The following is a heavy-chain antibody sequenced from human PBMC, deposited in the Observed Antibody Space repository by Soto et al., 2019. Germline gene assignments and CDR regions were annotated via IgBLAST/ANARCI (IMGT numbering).Heavy chain of an antibody. V-gene: IGHV4-34*01. J-gene: IGHJ4*02. CDR1: GGSFSGYY. CDR3: ARGRRSTVTTTPLFDY. Sequence: SETLSLTCAVYGGSFSGYYWSWIRQPPGKGLEWIGEINHSGSTNYNPSLKSRVTISVDTSKNQFSLKLSSVTAADTAVYYCARGRRSTVTTTPLFDYWGQGTLVTVSS. D-gene: IGHD4-17*01. CDR2: INHSGST.